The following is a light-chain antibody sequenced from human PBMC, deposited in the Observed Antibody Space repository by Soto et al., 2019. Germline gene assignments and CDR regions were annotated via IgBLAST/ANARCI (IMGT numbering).Light chain of an antibody. CDR2: EVS. CDR3: SSYAGNKYV. Sequence: QSALTQPPSASGSPGQSVTISCTGTSSDVGGYNYVSWYQQHPGKAPKLMIYEVSKRPSGVPDRFSGSKSGNTASLTVSGLQGEDEAEYYCSSYAGNKYVFGTGTKLTVL. J-gene: IGLJ1*01. V-gene: IGLV2-8*01. CDR1: SSDVGGYNY.